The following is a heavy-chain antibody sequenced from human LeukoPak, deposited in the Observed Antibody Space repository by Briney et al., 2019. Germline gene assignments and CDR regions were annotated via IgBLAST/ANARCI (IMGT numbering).Heavy chain of an antibody. V-gene: IGHV1-2*02. CDR1: GYTFTGYY. CDR2: IIPNSGGT. D-gene: IGHD4-11*01. J-gene: IGHJ5*02. Sequence: ASVKVSCKASGYTFTGYYIHWVRQAPGQGLEWMGWIIPNSGGTSYAQKFQGRVTMTRDTSISTAYMELSRLRSDDTAVYYCARVKRTRLPTNWFDPWGQGTLVTVSS. CDR3: ARVKRTRLPTNWFDP.